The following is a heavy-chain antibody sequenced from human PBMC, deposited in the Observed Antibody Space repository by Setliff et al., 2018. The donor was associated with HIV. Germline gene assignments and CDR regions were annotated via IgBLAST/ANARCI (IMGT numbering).Heavy chain of an antibody. J-gene: IGHJ6*03. Sequence: PSETLSLTCTVSGGSISSYYWSWIRQPPGKGLEWIGYIYTSGSTNYNPSLKSRVTISVDTSKNQFSLKLSSVTAADTAVYYCAMAPGGSYYDSGGYYLYYYYYYMDVWGKGTTVTVSS. CDR1: GGSISSYY. CDR2: IYTSGST. CDR3: AMAPGGSYYDSGGYYLYYYYYYMDV. D-gene: IGHD3-22*01. V-gene: IGHV4-4*08.